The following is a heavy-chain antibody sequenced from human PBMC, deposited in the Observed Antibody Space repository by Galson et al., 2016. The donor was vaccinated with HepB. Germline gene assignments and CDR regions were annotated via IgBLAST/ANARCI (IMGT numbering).Heavy chain of an antibody. Sequence: SLRLSCAASGFTFSSFGMHWLRQAPGKGLEWVAVISYDGSNKYYADSVKGRFTISRDNSKNTLCLQMDSLKPEDTSVYYCAKESSSPHDDYVWGSYRTGDDYYYGLDVWGQGTTVTVSS. D-gene: IGHD3-16*02. CDR3: AKESSSPHDDYVWGSYRTGDDYYYGLDV. CDR2: ISYDGSNK. J-gene: IGHJ6*02. V-gene: IGHV3-30*18. CDR1: GFTFSSFG.